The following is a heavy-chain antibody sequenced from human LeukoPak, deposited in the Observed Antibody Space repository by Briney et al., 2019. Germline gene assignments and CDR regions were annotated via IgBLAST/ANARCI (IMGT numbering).Heavy chain of an antibody. D-gene: IGHD2-8*01. V-gene: IGHV3-30*03. CDR1: GFTFSSYG. J-gene: IGHJ6*03. Sequence: GGSLRLSCAASGFTFSSYGMHWVRQAPGKGLEWVAVISYDGSNKYYADSVKGRFTISRDNSKNTLYLQMNSLRAEDTAVYYCTATSCTNGVCPYYYYYYMDVWGKGTTVTVSS. CDR2: ISYDGSNK. CDR3: TATSCTNGVCPYYYYYYMDV.